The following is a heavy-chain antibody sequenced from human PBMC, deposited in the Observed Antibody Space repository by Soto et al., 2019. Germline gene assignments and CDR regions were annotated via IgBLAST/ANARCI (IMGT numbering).Heavy chain of an antibody. CDR3: ARATGDYGSGIIYYYYYYGMDV. V-gene: IGHV3-74*01. Sequence: PGGSLRLSCAASGFTFSSYWMHWVRQAPGKGLVWVSRINSDGSSTSYADSVKGRFTISRDNAKNTLYLQMNSLRAEDTAVYYCARATGDYGSGIIYYYYYYGMDVWGQGTTVTVSS. J-gene: IGHJ6*02. D-gene: IGHD3-10*01. CDR2: INSDGSST. CDR1: GFTFSSYW.